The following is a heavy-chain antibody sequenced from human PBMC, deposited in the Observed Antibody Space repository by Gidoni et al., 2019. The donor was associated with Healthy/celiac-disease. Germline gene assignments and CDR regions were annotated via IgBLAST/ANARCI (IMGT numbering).Heavy chain of an antibody. V-gene: IGHV3-30*18. CDR2: KSNDGSNK. J-gene: IGHJ4*02. CDR3: AKDILGSGWYYFDY. D-gene: IGHD6-19*01. CDR1: GFPFGSYG. Sequence: QVQLVASGGGVVQPGRSLRLSWAASGFPFGSYGIHGVRQSPGKGMERVSGKSNDGSNKYYADSVKGRFTNSRDKSKNTLYLQMNSLRAEDTVVYYCAKDILGSGWYYFDYWGQGTLVTVSS.